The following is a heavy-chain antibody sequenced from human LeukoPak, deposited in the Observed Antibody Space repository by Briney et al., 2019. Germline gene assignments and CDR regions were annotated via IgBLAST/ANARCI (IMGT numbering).Heavy chain of an antibody. CDR2: ISYDGSNK. J-gene: IGHJ6*02. D-gene: IGHD4-17*01. CDR3: ARDRPTTVNYYYGMDV. Sequence: PGRSLRLSCAASGFTFSSYAMHWVRQAPGKGLEWVAVISYDGSNKYYADSVKGRFTISRDNSKNTLYLQMNSLRAEDTAVYYCARDRPTTVNYYYGMDVWGQGTTVTVSS. CDR1: GFTFSSYA. V-gene: IGHV3-30-3*01.